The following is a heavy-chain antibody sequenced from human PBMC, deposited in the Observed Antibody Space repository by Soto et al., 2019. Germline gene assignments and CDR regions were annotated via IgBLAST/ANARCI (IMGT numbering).Heavy chain of an antibody. CDR2: IYYSGST. V-gene: IGHV4-59*01. CDR1: GGSISSYY. J-gene: IGHJ5*02. CDR3: ARDSGNYDILTGPIYWFDP. D-gene: IGHD3-9*01. Sequence: SETLSLTCTVSGGSISSYYWSWIRQPPGKGLEWIGYIYYSGSTNYNPSLKSRVTISVDTSKNQFSLKLSSVTAADTAVYYCARDSGNYDILTGPIYWFDPWGQGTLVTVSS.